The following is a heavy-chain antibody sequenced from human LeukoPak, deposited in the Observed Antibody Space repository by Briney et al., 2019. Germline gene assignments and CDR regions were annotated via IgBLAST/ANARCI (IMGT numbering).Heavy chain of an antibody. V-gene: IGHV4-61*02. CDR2: IYASGST. CDR3: ARSGYSNFGY. CDR1: GGSLSSGSDY. J-gene: IGHJ4*02. D-gene: IGHD3-3*01. Sequence: PSETLSLTCTVSGGSLSSGSDYWSWIRQSAGKGLEWIGRIYASGSTNYNPSLKSRVTISVDTSKNQFSLKLSSVTAADTAVYYCARSGYSNFGYRGQGTLVTVSS.